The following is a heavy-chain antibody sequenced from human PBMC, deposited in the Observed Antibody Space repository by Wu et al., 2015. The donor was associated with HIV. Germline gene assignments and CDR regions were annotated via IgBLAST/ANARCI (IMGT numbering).Heavy chain of an antibody. CDR2: INPLFGTT. CDR3: ARGGDYVWGSYPPLDY. Sequence: QVQLVQFGAEVKKPGSSVKVTCKASGDSFYSYAISWVRQAPGQGFEWLGGINPLFGTTKNAQKFQDRVTITTDESRGSAYLELSSLRSEDTAVYYCARGGDYVWGSYPPLDYWGQGRWSPSPQ. CDR1: GDSFYSYA. V-gene: IGHV1-69*05. J-gene: IGHJ4*02. D-gene: IGHD3-16*02.